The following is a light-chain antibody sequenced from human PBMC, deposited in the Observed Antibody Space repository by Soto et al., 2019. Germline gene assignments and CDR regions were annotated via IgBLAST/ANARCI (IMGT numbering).Light chain of an antibody. CDR3: QKYNNWPPIT. CDR2: GAS. J-gene: IGKJ5*01. V-gene: IGKV3-15*01. Sequence: EVVLTQSPDTLSLPPGERATLSCRASQSISSYLAWYQQKPGQSPRLLIYGASTRATGIPDRFSGSGSGTEFTLTISRLQSEDFAVYYCQKYNNWPPITFGQGTRLEIK. CDR1: QSISSY.